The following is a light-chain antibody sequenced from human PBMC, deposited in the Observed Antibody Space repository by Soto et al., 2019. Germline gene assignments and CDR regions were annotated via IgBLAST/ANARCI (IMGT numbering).Light chain of an antibody. J-gene: IGKJ2*01. Sequence: EIVLTQSPGTLSLSPGERATLSCRASQSVSSSYLAWYQQKPGQAPRLLIYGASSRATGIPDRFSGSGSGTDFTVTIIGLELEDCAVYYCHQNGSSPYTFGQWTKLE. CDR1: QSVSSSY. CDR3: HQNGSSPYT. CDR2: GAS. V-gene: IGKV3-20*01.